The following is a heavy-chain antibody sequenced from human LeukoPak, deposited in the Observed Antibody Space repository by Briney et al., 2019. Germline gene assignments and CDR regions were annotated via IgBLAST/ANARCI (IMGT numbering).Heavy chain of an antibody. V-gene: IGHV3-30*02. D-gene: IGHD3-3*01. CDR2: VHYDEKYK. CDR1: GFTFSSYW. CDR3: AKGIGTIFGEVDY. Sequence: GGSLRLSCAASGFTFSSYWMSWVRQAPGKGLEWVSFVHYDEKYKYYADFVKGRFTTSRDNSKNTLYLQMNSLRAEDTAVYYCAKGIGTIFGEVDYWGQGTLVTVSS. J-gene: IGHJ4*02.